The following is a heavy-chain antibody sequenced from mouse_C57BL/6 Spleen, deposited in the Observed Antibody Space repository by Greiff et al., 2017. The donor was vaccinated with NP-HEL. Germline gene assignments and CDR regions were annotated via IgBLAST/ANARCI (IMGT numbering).Heavy chain of an antibody. Sequence: EVMLVESGGGLVKPGGSLKLSCAASGFTFSSYAMSWVRQTPDKRLEWVATIRDGGSYTYYPDNVKGRFTISRDNAKNNLYLQMSHLKSEDTAMDYCAREDGSSSAWFAYWGQGTLVTVSA. D-gene: IGHD1-1*01. J-gene: IGHJ3*01. CDR2: IRDGGSYT. CDR3: AREDGSSSAWFAY. CDR1: GFTFSSYA. V-gene: IGHV5-4*01.